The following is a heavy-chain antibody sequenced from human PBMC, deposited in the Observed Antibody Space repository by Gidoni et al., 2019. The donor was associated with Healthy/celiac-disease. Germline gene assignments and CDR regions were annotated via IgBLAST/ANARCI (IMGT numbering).Heavy chain of an antibody. CDR1: GGSVSGYY. J-gene: IGHJ6*03. Sequence: QAQLQQWGAGRLKTSETLSLTCADYGGSVSGYYWSWIRQPPGKGLEWIGEINHSGSTNYHPSLKSRVTISVDTSKNQFSLKLSSVTAADTAVYYCARGLITIFGVVGYMDVWGKGTTVTVSS. CDR3: ARGLITIFGVVGYMDV. V-gene: IGHV4-34*01. CDR2: INHSGST. D-gene: IGHD3-3*01.